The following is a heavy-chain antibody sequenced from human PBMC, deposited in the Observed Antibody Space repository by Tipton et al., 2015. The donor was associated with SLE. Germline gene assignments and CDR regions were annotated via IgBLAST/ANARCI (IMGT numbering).Heavy chain of an antibody. Sequence: QLVQSGVEVKKPGASVGVSCKASGFTFTTYGISWVRQAPGQGLEWMGWISAYNGNTDYAQKLQGRVTMTTDTSTSTAYMELRSLRSEDTAVYYCAIAVAGTLFFDYWGQGALVTVSS. CDR2: ISAYNGNT. J-gene: IGHJ4*02. V-gene: IGHV1-18*01. CDR3: AIAVAGTLFFDY. D-gene: IGHD6-19*01. CDR1: GFTFTTYG.